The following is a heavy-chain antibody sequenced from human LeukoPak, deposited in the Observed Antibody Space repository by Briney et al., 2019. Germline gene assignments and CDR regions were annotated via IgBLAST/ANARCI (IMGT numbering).Heavy chain of an antibody. CDR2: IDDSGNT. Sequence: SETLSLTCLVSGGSMKRSYWTWIRQAPGKGLEWVGNIDDSGNTNYRPSLKSRVTISLDTSKNQSYLRVTSVTAADRALYFCARDSSPAALPYMDAWGKGTTVTVSS. V-gene: IGHV4-59*01. J-gene: IGHJ6*03. D-gene: IGHD2-2*01. CDR1: GGSMKRSY. CDR3: ARDSSPAALPYMDA.